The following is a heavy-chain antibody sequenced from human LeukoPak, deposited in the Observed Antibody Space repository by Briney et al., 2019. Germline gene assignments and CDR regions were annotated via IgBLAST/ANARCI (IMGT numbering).Heavy chain of an antibody. D-gene: IGHD5-18*01. Sequence: GASVKVSCMASGGTFSSYAISWVRQAPGQGLEWMGGIIPIFGTANYAQKFQGRVTITADESTSTAYMELSSLRSEDTAVYYCARVMGAGTAMGNYDYWGQGTLVTVSS. V-gene: IGHV1-69*13. CDR3: ARVMGAGTAMGNYDY. J-gene: IGHJ4*02. CDR1: GGTFSSYA. CDR2: IIPIFGTA.